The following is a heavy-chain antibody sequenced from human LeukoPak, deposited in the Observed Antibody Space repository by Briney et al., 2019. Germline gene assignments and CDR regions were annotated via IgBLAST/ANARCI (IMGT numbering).Heavy chain of an antibody. CDR1: GFTFSNAW. Sequence: GGSLRLSCAASGFTFSNAWMSWVRQVAGKGLEWVGRIKSKIDGGTTDYAAPVKGRFTISRDDSKNTPYMQMNSLKTEDTAVYYCTTGESGIVTTIRIEPDAFDIWGQGTMVTVSS. J-gene: IGHJ3*02. CDR3: TTGESGIVTTIRIEPDAFDI. V-gene: IGHV3-15*01. CDR2: IKSKIDGGTT. D-gene: IGHD5-12*01.